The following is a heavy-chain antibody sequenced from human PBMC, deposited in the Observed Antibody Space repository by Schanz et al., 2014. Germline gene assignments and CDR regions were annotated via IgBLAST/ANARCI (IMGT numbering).Heavy chain of an antibody. V-gene: IGHV3-7*01. J-gene: IGHJ4*02. Sequence: EVQLVESGGGLVQPGGSLRLSCTASGFTFSDYWMSWVRQAPGKGPEWVANIKHDGSVKDYVDSVKGRFTISRDNAKNSLYLQMTSLRAEDTALYYCARDRRNADLDYWGQGTLVTVSS. D-gene: IGHD1-1*01. CDR2: IKHDGSVK. CDR3: ARDRRNADLDY. CDR1: GFTFSDYW.